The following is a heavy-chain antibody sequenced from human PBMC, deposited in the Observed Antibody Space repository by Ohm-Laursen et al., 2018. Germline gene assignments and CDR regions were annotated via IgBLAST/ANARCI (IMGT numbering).Heavy chain of an antibody. J-gene: IGHJ4*02. CDR2: IYTSGS. CDR1: GGSISSYY. D-gene: IGHD5-18*01. V-gene: IGHV4-4*07. Sequence: GTLSLTWTVSGGSISSYYWSWIRQPAGKGLEWIGRIYTSGSNYNPSLKSRVTMSLDTSKNQFSLKLSSVTAADTAVYYCASIGYTYTTYYWGQGTLVTVSS. CDR3: ASIGYTYTTYY.